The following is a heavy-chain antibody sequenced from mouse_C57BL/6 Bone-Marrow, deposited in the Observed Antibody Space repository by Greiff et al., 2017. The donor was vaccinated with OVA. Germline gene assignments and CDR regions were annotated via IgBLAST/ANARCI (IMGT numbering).Heavy chain of an antibody. J-gene: IGHJ2*01. CDR3: AIRLRYYYFDD. D-gene: IGHD2-12*01. Sequence: QVQLKESGAELVKPGASVKLSCKASGYTFTSYWMHSVKQRPGQGLEWIGRIHPSDSDNNYKQKFKGKATLNVDKSSSTTYMQISSLTYEDSAVFSSAIRLRYYYFDDWGHGTTLTVSS. CDR2: IHPSDSDN. CDR1: GYTFTSYW. V-gene: IGHV1-74*01.